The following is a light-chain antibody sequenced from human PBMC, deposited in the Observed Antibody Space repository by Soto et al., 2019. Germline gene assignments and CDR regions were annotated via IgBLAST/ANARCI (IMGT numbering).Light chain of an antibody. CDR3: QHTTDFT. J-gene: IGKJ2*01. CDR2: DVS. CDR1: SSKW. V-gene: IGKV1-5*01. Sequence: DIQMTQSPSTLAASVGDTVTMTCRSSSKWLAWYQKKPGKAPKLLIYDVSNLERGVPPRFSGSTSGAESTLTIIGLQADDIGTYYCQHTTDFTFGQGTKVEIK.